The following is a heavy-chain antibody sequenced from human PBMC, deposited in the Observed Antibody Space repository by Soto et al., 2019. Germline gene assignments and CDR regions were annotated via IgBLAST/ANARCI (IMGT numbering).Heavy chain of an antibody. CDR3: ARAFSSSGPYYYYYYGMDV. Sequence: ASVKVSCKASGYTFTSYGISWVRQAPGQGLEWMGWISAYNGNTNYAQKLQGRVTMTTDTSTSTAYMELRSLRSDDTAVYYCARAFSSSGPYYYYYYGMDVWGQGTTVTVSS. CDR1: GYTFTSYG. J-gene: IGHJ6*02. V-gene: IGHV1-18*01. D-gene: IGHD6-6*01. CDR2: ISAYNGNT.